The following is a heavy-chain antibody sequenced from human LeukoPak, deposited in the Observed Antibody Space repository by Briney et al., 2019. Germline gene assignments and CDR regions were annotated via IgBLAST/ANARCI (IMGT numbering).Heavy chain of an antibody. CDR3: ARDMGSGSLHY. CDR1: GYTFTTYA. D-gene: IGHD1-26*01. J-gene: IGHJ4*02. V-gene: IGHV1-3*04. CDR2: INTGNGDT. Sequence: ASVKVFCKASGYTFTTYAIHWVRQAPGQRLEWLGWINTGNGDTRYSQTFQGRVTITRDTSASTAYMELSSLRPEDTAMYYCARDMGSGSLHYWGQGTLVTVSS.